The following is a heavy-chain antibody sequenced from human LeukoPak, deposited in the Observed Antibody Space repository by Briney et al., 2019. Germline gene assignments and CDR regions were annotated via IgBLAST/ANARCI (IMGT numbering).Heavy chain of an antibody. CDR3: ARDPPAGTSPY. V-gene: IGHV4-38-2*02. J-gene: IGHJ4*02. CDR1: GYSITSAYY. CDR2: LYHSGST. Sequence: RPSETLSLTCTVSGYSITSAYYWGWIRQPPGKGLEWIGSLYHSGSTYYNPSLKSRVTISVDTSKNQFSLKLSSVTAADTAVYYCARDPPAGTSPYWGQGTLVTVSS. D-gene: IGHD1-7*01.